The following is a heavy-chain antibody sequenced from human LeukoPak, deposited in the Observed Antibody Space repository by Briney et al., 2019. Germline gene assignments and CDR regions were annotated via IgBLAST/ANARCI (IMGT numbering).Heavy chain of an antibody. D-gene: IGHD1-26*01. Sequence: GGSLRLSCAASGFTVSSNYMSWVRQALGKGLEWVSVIYSGGSTYYADSVKGRFTISRDNSKNTLYLQMNSLRAEDTAVYYCARMSGSYYYFDYWGQGTLVTVSS. CDR1: GFTVSSNY. CDR3: ARMSGSYYYFDY. CDR2: IYSGGST. J-gene: IGHJ4*02. V-gene: IGHV3-53*01.